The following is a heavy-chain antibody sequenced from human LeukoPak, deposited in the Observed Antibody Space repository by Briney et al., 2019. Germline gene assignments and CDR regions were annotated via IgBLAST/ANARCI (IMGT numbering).Heavy chain of an antibody. J-gene: IGHJ4*02. D-gene: IGHD6-13*01. CDR3: AGSSGWYDSLDY. V-gene: IGHV4-39*01. CDR2: IYYSGST. CDR1: GGSISSSSYY. Sequence: SETLSLTCTVSGGSISSSSYYWGWIHQPPGKGLEWIGSIYYSGSTYYNPSLKSRVTISVDTSKNQFSLKLSSVTAADTAVYYCAGSSGWYDSLDYWGQGTLVTVSS.